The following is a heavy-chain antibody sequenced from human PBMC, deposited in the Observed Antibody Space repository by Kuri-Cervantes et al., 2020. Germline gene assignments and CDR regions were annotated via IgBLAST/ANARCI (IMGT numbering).Heavy chain of an antibody. V-gene: IGHV4-34*01. J-gene: IGHJ4*02. D-gene: IGHD3-10*01. CDR3: ARLSVTMARDY. Sequence: SETLSLTCAVYGGSFSGYYWSWIRQPPGKGLEWIGEINRSRSTNYNPSLKSRVTMSVDTSKNQFSLKLGSVTAADTAVYYCARLSVTMARDYWGQGTLVTVSS. CDR1: GGSFSGYY. CDR2: INRSRST.